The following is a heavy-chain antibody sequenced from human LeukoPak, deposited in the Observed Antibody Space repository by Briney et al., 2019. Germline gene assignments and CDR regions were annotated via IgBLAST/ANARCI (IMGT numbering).Heavy chain of an antibody. V-gene: IGHV3-74*01. D-gene: IGHD5-18*01. J-gene: IGHJ4*02. CDR2: INSDGTTT. CDR3: ARPGRGYSYGSFDY. CDR1: GFTFSSYW. Sequence: GGSLRLSCAASGFTFSSYWMHWVRQGPGKGLGWVSGINSDGTTTTYADSVKGRFTISRDNAKNTLYLQMNSLRVEDTAVYYCARPGRGYSYGSFDYWGQGSLVTVSS.